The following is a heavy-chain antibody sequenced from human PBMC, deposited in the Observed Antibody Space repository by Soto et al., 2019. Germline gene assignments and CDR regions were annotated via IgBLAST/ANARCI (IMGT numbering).Heavy chain of an antibody. V-gene: IGHV2-5*02. CDR3: ARTSVNWGSRGLVDY. J-gene: IGHJ4*02. D-gene: IGHD7-27*01. CDR1: GFSLSTSGVG. CDR2: LYWDDDK. Sequence: QITLKESGPPLVKPTQTLTLTCTFSGFSLSTSGVGVGWIRQPPGKALEWLAFLYWDDDKRYCPSLKSRLTITKNTSKHQVHLTMTNKDPVDTATYYCARTSVNWGSRGLVDYWGQGTLVTVAS.